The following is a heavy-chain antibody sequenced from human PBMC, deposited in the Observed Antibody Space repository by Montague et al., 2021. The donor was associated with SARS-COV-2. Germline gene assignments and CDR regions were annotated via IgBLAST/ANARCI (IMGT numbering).Heavy chain of an antibody. CDR3: ARVRYYGSGTSLGMDV. V-gene: IGHV4-34*01. D-gene: IGHD3-10*01. Sequence: SETLSLTCAVYGGSFSGYYWSWIRQPPGKGLEWIGEINHSGSTNYNPSLKSRVPISVDTSKNQFSLKLSSVTAADTAVYYRARVRYYGSGTSLGMDVWGQGTTVTVSS. J-gene: IGHJ6*02. CDR2: INHSGST. CDR1: GGSFSGYY.